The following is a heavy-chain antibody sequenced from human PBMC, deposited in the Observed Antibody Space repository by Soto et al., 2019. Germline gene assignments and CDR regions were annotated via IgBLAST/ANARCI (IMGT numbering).Heavy chain of an antibody. Sequence: ASVKVSCKASGYTFTSYAMHWVRQAPGQRLEWMGWINAGNGNTKYPQKFQGRVTITRDTSASTAYTELSSLRSEDTAVYYCARVVDFWSGYYNWFDPWGQGTLVTVSS. D-gene: IGHD3-3*01. V-gene: IGHV1-3*01. CDR2: INAGNGNT. J-gene: IGHJ5*02. CDR1: GYTFTSYA. CDR3: ARVVDFWSGYYNWFDP.